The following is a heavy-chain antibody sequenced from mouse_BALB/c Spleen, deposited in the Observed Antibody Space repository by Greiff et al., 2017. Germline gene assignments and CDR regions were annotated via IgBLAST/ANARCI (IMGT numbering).Heavy chain of an antibody. CDR1: GFTFSSFG. CDR2: ISSGSSTI. V-gene: IGHV5-17*02. J-gene: IGHJ2*01. Sequence: EVQVVESGGGLVQPGGSRKLSCAASGFTFSSFGMHWVRQAPEKGLEWVAYISSGSSTIYYADTVKGRFTISRDNPKNTLFLQMTSLRSEDTAMYYCARRNGNYFDYWGQGTTLTVSS. CDR3: ARRNGNYFDY. D-gene: IGHD2-1*01.